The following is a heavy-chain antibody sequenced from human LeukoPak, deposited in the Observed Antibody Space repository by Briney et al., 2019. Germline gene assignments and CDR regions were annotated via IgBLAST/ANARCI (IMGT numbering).Heavy chain of an antibody. CDR3: ARDTVTTGGAFDI. D-gene: IGHD4-17*01. Sequence: ASVKVSCKASGYTFTGYFIHWVRQAPGQGLEWMGWINPNSGGTNYAQKFQGRVTMTRDTSISTAYMELSRLRSDDTAVYYCARDTVTTGGAFDIWGQGTMVTVSS. V-gene: IGHV1-2*02. J-gene: IGHJ3*02. CDR2: INPNSGGT. CDR1: GYTFTGYF.